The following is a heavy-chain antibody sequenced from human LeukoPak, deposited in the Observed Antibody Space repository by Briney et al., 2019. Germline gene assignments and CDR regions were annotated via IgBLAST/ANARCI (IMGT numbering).Heavy chain of an antibody. V-gene: IGHV3-73*01. CDR2: IRKKADNYAT. Sequence: PGGSLRLSCAAFGFTFSGSAMHWVRQSSGKGLEWVGRIRKKADNYATAYAASVKGRFTISRDDSKNTAYLQMNSLKTEDTAVYYCVPTYFSDSSTFYPDYWGQGTLVTFSS. CDR3: VPTYFSDSSTFYPDY. J-gene: IGHJ4*02. D-gene: IGHD3-22*01. CDR1: GFTFSGSA.